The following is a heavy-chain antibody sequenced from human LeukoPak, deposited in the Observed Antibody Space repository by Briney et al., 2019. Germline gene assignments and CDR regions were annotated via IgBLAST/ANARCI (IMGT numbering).Heavy chain of an antibody. CDR1: GFTFSDYY. J-gene: IGHJ4*02. CDR3: AGGRDSTQLYFDS. V-gene: IGHV3-69-1*01. Sequence: GGSLRLSCAASGFTFSDYYMNWVPQAPGKGLECVSFISSTRTMFYTDSVKGRFTISRNNAKNSLNLQMNSLRAEDTAVYYCAGGRDSTQLYFDSWGQGTLVTVSS. D-gene: IGHD2-15*01. CDR2: ISSTRTM.